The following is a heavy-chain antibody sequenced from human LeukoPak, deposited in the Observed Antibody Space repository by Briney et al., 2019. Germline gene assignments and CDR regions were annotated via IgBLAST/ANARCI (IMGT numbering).Heavy chain of an antibody. Sequence: GESLKISCKGSGYSFTSSWIGWVGQMPGKGLEWMGIIYPGDSDTRYSPSFQGQATTSADKSISTAYLQWRSLKASDTAMYYCARRGITDYYFDCWGQGTLVTVSS. CDR1: GYSFTSSW. CDR2: IYPGDSDT. D-gene: IGHD3-10*01. V-gene: IGHV5-51*01. CDR3: ARRGITDYYFDC. J-gene: IGHJ4*02.